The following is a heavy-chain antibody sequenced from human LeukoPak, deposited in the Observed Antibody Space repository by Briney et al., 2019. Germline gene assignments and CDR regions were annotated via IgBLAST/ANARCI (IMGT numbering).Heavy chain of an antibody. Sequence: PGGSLRLSCAASGLXFSNYWITWVRQAPGKGLEWVANINQDGSDMYYVDSVKGRFTISRENTKSSLYLQMNSLRVEDTAEYYCARGPRDSNGYYYKYWGQGSLVIVSP. D-gene: IGHD3-22*01. V-gene: IGHV3-7*04. CDR3: ARGPRDSNGYYYKY. CDR1: GLXFSNYW. J-gene: IGHJ4*02. CDR2: INQDGSDM.